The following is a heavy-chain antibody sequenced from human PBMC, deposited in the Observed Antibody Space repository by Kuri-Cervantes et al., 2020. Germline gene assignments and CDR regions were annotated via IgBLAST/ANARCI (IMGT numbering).Heavy chain of an antibody. J-gene: IGHJ5*02. V-gene: IGHV4-34*01. Sequence: SETLSLTCAVYGGSFTGYYWTWIRQSPGKGLEWIGEINHSGSTNYNPSLKSRVAISVDTSKNQFSLKLSSVTAADTAVYYCARVAWTGYCSGGSCLSFLSWFDPWGQGTLVTVSS. D-gene: IGHD2-15*01. CDR2: INHSGST. CDR3: ARVAWTGYCSGGSCLSFLSWFDP. CDR1: GGSFTGYY.